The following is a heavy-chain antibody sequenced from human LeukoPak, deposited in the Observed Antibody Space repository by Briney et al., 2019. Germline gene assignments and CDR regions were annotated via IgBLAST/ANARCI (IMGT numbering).Heavy chain of an antibody. CDR2: ISYDGSNK. Sequence: GGPLRLSCAASGFTFSSYAMHWVRQAPGKGLEWVAVISYDGSNKYYADSVKGRFTISRDNSKNTLYLQMNSLRAEDTAVYYCARNYGSGSYYGMDVWGQGTTVTVSS. J-gene: IGHJ6*02. CDR3: ARNYGSGSYYGMDV. V-gene: IGHV3-30*04. D-gene: IGHD3-10*01. CDR1: GFTFSSYA.